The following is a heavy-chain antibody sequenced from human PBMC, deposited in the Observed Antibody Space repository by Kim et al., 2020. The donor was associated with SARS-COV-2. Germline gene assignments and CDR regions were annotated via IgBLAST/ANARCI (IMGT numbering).Heavy chain of an antibody. CDR1: GFSFGDYG. CDR3: VKDVGHSPGLYYYGMDV. Sequence: GGSLRLSCAASGFSFGDYGMAWVRQGPGKGLEWVAGIGWNSGAIAYADSVKGRFTISRDDVKNSLYLQMNSLRPEDTALYYCVKDVGHSPGLYYYGMDVWGQGTTVTVSS. CDR2: IGWNSGAI. J-gene: IGHJ6*02. V-gene: IGHV3-9*01.